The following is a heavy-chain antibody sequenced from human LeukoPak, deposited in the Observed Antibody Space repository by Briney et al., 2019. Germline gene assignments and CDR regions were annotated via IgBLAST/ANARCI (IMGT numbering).Heavy chain of an antibody. V-gene: IGHV1-8*01. D-gene: IGHD3-22*01. CDR2: MNPNSGNT. Sequence: GASVKVSCKASGYTFTSYDINWVRQATGQGLEWMGWMNPNSGNTGYAQKFQGRVTMTRNTSISTAYMELSSLRSEDTAVYYCARGRMSGGYYDSSGYYYVSPLCWGQGTLVTVSS. CDR3: ARGRMSGGYYDSSGYYYVSPLC. J-gene: IGHJ4*02. CDR1: GYTFTSYD.